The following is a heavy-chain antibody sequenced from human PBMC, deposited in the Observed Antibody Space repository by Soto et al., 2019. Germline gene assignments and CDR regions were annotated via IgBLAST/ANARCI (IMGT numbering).Heavy chain of an antibody. J-gene: IGHJ5*02. CDR2: ISYDGSNK. Sequence: QVQLVESGGGVVQPGRSLRLSCAASGFTFSSYAMHWVRQAPGKGLEWVAVISYDGSNKYYADSVKGRFTISRDNSKNTLYLHMNSLRAEDTAVYYCARESDYRFDPWGQGTLVTVSS. CDR1: GFTFSSYA. D-gene: IGHD4-17*01. CDR3: ARESDYRFDP. V-gene: IGHV3-30-3*01.